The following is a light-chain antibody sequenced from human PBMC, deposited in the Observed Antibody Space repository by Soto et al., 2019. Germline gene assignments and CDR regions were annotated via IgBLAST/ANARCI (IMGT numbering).Light chain of an antibody. CDR3: QQLNSYPQLT. V-gene: IGKV1-9*01. CDR1: QGISSY. J-gene: IGKJ4*01. Sequence: DIQLTQSPSFLSASVGDRVTITCRASQGISSYLAWYQQKPGKAPKLLIYAASTLQSEVPSRFSGSGSGTEFTLTISSLQPEDFATYYCQQLNSYPQLTFGGGTKVEIK. CDR2: AAS.